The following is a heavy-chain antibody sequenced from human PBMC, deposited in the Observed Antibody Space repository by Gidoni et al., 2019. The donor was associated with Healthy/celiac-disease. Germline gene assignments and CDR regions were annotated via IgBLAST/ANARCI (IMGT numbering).Heavy chain of an antibody. Sequence: EVQLLESGGGLVQPGGSLRLSCAASGFTFSSYAMSWVRQAPGKGLEWVSAISGSGGSTYYADSVKGRFTISRDNSKNTLYLQMNSLRAEDTAVYYCAKDTEYRGYSYGYFDYWGQGTLVTVSS. CDR3: AKDTEYRGYSYGYFDY. J-gene: IGHJ4*02. D-gene: IGHD5-18*01. CDR2: ISGSGGST. V-gene: IGHV3-23*01. CDR1: GFTFSSYA.